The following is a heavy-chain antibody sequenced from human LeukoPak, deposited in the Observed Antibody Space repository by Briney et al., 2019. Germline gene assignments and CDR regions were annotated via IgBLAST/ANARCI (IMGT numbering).Heavy chain of an antibody. J-gene: IGHJ5*02. CDR1: GGSISSSSYY. CDR3: ARQSSQGPLNYYDSSGYPNWFDP. D-gene: IGHD3-22*01. Sequence: SETLSLTCTVSGGSISSSSYYWGWIRQPPGKGLGWIGSIYYSGSTYYNPSLKSRVTISVDTSKNQFSLKLSSVTAADTAVYYCARQSSQGPLNYYDSSGYPNWFDPWGQGTLVTVSS. V-gene: IGHV4-39*01. CDR2: IYYSGST.